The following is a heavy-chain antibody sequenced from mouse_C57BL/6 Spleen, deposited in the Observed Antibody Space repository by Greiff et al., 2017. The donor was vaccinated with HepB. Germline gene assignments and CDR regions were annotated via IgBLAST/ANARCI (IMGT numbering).Heavy chain of an antibody. V-gene: IGHV3-6*01. J-gene: IGHJ4*01. CDR2: ISYDGSN. D-gene: IGHD2-4*01. CDR3: AREDYDDAMDY. Sequence: VQLVESGPGLVKPSQSLSLTCSVTGYSITSGYYWNWIRQFPGNKLEWMGYISYDGSNNYNPSLKNRISITRDTSKNQFFLKLNSVTTEDTATYYCAREDYDDAMDYWGQGTSVTVSS. CDR1: GYSITSGYY.